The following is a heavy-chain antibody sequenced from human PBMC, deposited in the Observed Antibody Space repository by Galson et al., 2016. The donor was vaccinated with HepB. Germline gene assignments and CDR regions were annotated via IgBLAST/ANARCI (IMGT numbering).Heavy chain of an antibody. J-gene: IGHJ2*01. CDR2: IWSDGSNK. Sequence: SLRLSCAASGFTFNSFGMHWVRQAPGKGLEWVAVIWSDGSNKYSTDSVKGRFTISRDNSKNTLYLQMNSLRVEDTAVYYCARASMFDSSGFYLPYWYFDLWGRGTLVTVSS. D-gene: IGHD3-22*01. V-gene: IGHV3-33*01. CDR3: ARASMFDSSGFYLPYWYFDL. CDR1: GFTFNSFG.